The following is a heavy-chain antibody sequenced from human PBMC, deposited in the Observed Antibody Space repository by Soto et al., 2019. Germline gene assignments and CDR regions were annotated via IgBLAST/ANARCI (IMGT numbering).Heavy chain of an antibody. CDR1: GFTVSDNY. V-gene: IGHV3-53*01. D-gene: IGHD2-21*02. CDR2: IYSSGPT. J-gene: IGHJ4*02. Sequence: EVQLVESGGGLIQPGGSLRLSCAASGFTVSDNYMSWVRQARGKGLEWVSVIYSSGPTYYADSVKGRFTISRDISKNILYLQMNSLRAEETAVYCCATPSEHCRDDCYLVYWGQGTLVTVSS. CDR3: ATPSEHCRDDCYLVY.